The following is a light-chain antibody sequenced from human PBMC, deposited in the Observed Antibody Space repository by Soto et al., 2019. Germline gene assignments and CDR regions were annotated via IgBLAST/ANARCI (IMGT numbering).Light chain of an antibody. CDR1: SGHSSYA. V-gene: IGLV4-69*01. J-gene: IGLJ3*02. Sequence: QSVLTQSPSASASLGASVKLTCTLSSGHSSYAIAWHQQQPEKGPRYLMNLNSDGSHYKGDGIPDRFSGSSSGAERYLTISSLQSEDEGDYYCQTWGTGIGVFGGGTKLTVL. CDR3: QTWGTGIGV. CDR2: LNSDGSH.